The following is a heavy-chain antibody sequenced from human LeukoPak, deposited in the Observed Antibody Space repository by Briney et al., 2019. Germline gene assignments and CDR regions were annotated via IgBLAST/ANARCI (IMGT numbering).Heavy chain of an antibody. V-gene: IGHV3-48*04. J-gene: IGHJ4*02. CDR1: GFTFSSYS. Sequence: GGSLRLSCAASGFTFSSYSMNWVRQAPGKGLEWVSYISSSGSTIYYADSVKGRFTISRDNAKNSLYLQMNSLRAEDTAVYYCARNGPPGAGRIYWGQGTLVTVSS. CDR2: ISSSGSTI. CDR3: ARNGPPGAGRIY. D-gene: IGHD6-19*01.